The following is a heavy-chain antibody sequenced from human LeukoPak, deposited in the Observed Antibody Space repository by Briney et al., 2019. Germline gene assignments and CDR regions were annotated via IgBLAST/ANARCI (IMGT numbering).Heavy chain of an antibody. D-gene: IGHD3-16*01. CDR3: AGRRVLDASFDY. CDR2: IYSGDNT. V-gene: IGHV3-66*02. CDR1: GFTVSNNY. J-gene: IGHJ4*02. Sequence: GGSLRLSCAASGFTVSNNYMSWVRQAQGKGLEWVSVIYSGDNTYYVESVKGRFTISRDNSKNTLFLQMNRLRAEDTAVHYCAGRRVLDASFDYWGQGTLVTVSS.